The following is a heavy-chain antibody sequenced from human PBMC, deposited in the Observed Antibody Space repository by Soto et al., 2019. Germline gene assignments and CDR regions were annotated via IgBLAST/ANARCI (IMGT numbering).Heavy chain of an antibody. D-gene: IGHD5-18*01. V-gene: IGHV3-7*05. CDR2: IKQDGSEK. J-gene: IGHJ4*02. Sequence: GGSRRLSCAASGFTFSSYWMSWVRQAPGKGLEWVANIKQDGSEKYYVDSVKGRFTISRDNAKNSLYLQMNSLRAEDTAVYYCARDPWEYSYGPIVGYWGQGTLVTVSS. CDR1: GFTFSSYW. CDR3: ARDPWEYSYGPIVGY.